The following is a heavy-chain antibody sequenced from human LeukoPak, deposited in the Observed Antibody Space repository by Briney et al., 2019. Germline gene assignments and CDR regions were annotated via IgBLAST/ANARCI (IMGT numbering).Heavy chain of an antibody. V-gene: IGHV3-23*01. D-gene: IGHD5-18*01. CDR2: ISGSGGST. J-gene: IGHJ5*02. CDR1: GFTFSSYA. Sequence: GGSLRLSCAASGFTFSSYAMSWVRQAPGKGLEWVSAISGSGGSTYYADSAKGRFTISRDNSKNTLYLQMNSLRAEDTAVYYCAKGSLIQLWENWFDPWGQGTLVTVSS. CDR3: AKGSLIQLWENWFDP.